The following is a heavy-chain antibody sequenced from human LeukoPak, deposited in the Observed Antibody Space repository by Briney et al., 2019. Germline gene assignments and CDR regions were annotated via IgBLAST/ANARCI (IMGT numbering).Heavy chain of an antibody. CDR3: ARYMVRSSSLDY. D-gene: IGHD6-6*01. CDR1: GGTFSSYA. V-gene: IGHV1-2*02. J-gene: IGHJ4*02. CDR2: INPNSGGT. Sequence: GSSVKVSCKASGGTFSSYAISWVRQAPGQGLEWMGWINPNSGGTNYAQKFQGRVTMTRDTSISTAYMELSRLRSDDTAVYYCARYMVRSSSLDYWGQGTLVTVSS.